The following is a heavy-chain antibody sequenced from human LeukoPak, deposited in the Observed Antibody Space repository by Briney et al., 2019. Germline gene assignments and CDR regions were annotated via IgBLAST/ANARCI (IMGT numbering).Heavy chain of an antibody. CDR1: GGSISSGGYY. Sequence: PSETLSLTCTVSGGSISSGGYYWSWIRQPPGKGLEWIGYIYHSGSTYYNPSLKSRVTISVDTSKNQFSLKLSSVTAADTAVYYCARVRAQLRPGAFDIWGQGTMVTVSS. CDR2: IYHSGST. V-gene: IGHV4-30-2*05. D-gene: IGHD1-1*01. J-gene: IGHJ3*02. CDR3: ARVRAQLRPGAFDI.